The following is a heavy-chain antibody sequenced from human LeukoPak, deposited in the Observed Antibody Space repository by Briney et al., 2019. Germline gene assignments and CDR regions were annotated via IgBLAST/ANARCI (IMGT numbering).Heavy chain of an antibody. J-gene: IGHJ4*02. Sequence: ASVKVSCKASGYTFTSYDINWVRQATGQGLEWMGWMNPNSGNTGYAQKFQGRVTMTRNTSISTAYMELSSLRPEDTAVYYCARVREDFWSGYPYYFDYWGQGTLVTVSS. CDR3: ARVREDFWSGYPYYFDY. V-gene: IGHV1-8*01. CDR2: MNPNSGNT. D-gene: IGHD3-3*01. CDR1: GYTFTSYD.